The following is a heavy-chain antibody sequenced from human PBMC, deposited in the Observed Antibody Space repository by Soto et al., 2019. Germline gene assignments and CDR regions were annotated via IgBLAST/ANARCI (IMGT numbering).Heavy chain of an antibody. CDR3: ARGGKERFRGPGMDV. J-gene: IGHJ6*02. CDR2: IMTFFGAA. D-gene: IGHD1-1*01. Sequence: QVQLVQSGAEVRKPGSSVRVSCKASGDRFSTYAFNWVRQAPGQGLEWLGGIMTFFGAAMYAQKFQGRVTITGDELTTTVYMELSGLRYEDTAVYYCARGGKERFRGPGMDVWGQGTTVTVSS. V-gene: IGHV1-69*01. CDR1: GDRFSTYA.